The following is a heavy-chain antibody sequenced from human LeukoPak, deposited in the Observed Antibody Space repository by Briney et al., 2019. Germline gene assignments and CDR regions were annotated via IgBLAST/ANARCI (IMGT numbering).Heavy chain of an antibody. CDR2: ISSSSSYI. CDR3: ARARGIVVVPAVYYYYYYMDV. J-gene: IGHJ6*03. Sequence: GGSLGLSCAASGFTFSSYSMNWVRQAPGKGLEWVSSISSSSSYIYYADSVKGRFTISRDNAKNSLYLQMNSLRAEDTAVYYCARARGIVVVPAVYYYYYYMDVWGKGTTVTVSS. V-gene: IGHV3-21*01. D-gene: IGHD2-2*01. CDR1: GFTFSSYS.